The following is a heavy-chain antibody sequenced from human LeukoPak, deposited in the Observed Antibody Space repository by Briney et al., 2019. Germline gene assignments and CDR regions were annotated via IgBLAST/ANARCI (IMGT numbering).Heavy chain of an antibody. CDR1: GGSFSGYY. J-gene: IGHJ1*01. CDR2: IYYSGST. Sequence: SETLSLTCAVYGGSFSGYYWSWIRQPPGKGLEWIGYIYYSGSTNYNPSLKSRVTISVDTSKNQFSLKLSSVTAADTAVYYCASSVLRFLEWLSPSAEYFQHWGQGTLVTVSS. CDR3: ASSVLRFLEWLSPSAEYFQH. D-gene: IGHD3-3*01. V-gene: IGHV4-59*01.